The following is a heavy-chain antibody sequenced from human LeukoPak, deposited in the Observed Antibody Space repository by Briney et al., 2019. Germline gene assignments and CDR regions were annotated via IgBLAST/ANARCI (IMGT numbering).Heavy chain of an antibody. D-gene: IGHD3-10*01. CDR2: ISYDGSKK. Sequence: GRSLRLSCAASGFTFSSYGMHWVRQAPGKGLEWVAVISYDGSKKYYADSVKGRFTISRDNSKNTLYLQMNSLRAEDTAVYYCAKIGAGSRNFDYWGQGTLVTVSS. CDR1: GFTFSSYG. J-gene: IGHJ4*02. V-gene: IGHV3-30*18. CDR3: AKIGAGSRNFDY.